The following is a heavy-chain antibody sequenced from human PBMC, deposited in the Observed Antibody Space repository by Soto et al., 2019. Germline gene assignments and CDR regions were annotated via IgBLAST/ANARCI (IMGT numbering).Heavy chain of an antibody. Sequence: GWSLRLSCASSVFTFSSYPMVWVRQAPGKGLESISSISGSGTSYYADSVKGRFTISRDNSENTLYLQMNSLRAEDTAVYYCAKVITTDISYWYGMDVWGQGTTVTVSS. CDR3: AKVITTDISYWYGMDV. CDR1: VFTFSSYP. J-gene: IGHJ6*02. D-gene: IGHD1-26*01. V-gene: IGHV3-23*01. CDR2: ISGSGTS.